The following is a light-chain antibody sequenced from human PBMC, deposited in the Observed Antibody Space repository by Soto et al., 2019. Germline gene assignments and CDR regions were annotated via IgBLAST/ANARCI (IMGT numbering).Light chain of an antibody. CDR3: QHYDEWPLT. CDR2: FAS. CDR1: QTVSNN. Sequence: RVMTQSPATLSVSPGEKATLSCRASQTVSNNLAWYQQKPGQAPRLLIYFASTRATGIQARFSGSGSGTEFTFTISSLQSEDFAVYYCQHYDEWPLTFGGGTKVEIK. V-gene: IGKV3-15*01. J-gene: IGKJ4*01.